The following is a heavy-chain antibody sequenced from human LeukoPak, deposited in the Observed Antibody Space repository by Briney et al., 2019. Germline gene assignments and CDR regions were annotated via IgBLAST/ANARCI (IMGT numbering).Heavy chain of an antibody. CDR1: GYTFTGYY. Sequence: ASVKVSCKASGYTFTGYYMHWVRQAPGQGLEWMGWINPNSGGTNYAHKFQGRVTMTRDTSISTAYMELSRLRSDDTAVYYCARVPGYSSSWYWFDPWGQGTLVTVSS. J-gene: IGHJ5*02. D-gene: IGHD6-13*01. CDR2: INPNSGGT. V-gene: IGHV1-2*02. CDR3: ARVPGYSSSWYWFDP.